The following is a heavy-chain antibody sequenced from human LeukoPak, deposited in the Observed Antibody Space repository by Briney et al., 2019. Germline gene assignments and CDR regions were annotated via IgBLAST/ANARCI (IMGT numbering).Heavy chain of an antibody. CDR2: IYHSGRT. CDR3: ARDSSSGWETDS. J-gene: IGHJ4*02. Sequence: SETLSLTCIVSGHSISSRYYWGWIRQSPAKGLEWIGSIYHSGRTYYNPSLKSRVTISVDTSKNQFSLELSSVIAADTAVYYCARDSSSGWETDSWGQGTLVTVSS. D-gene: IGHD6-19*01. CDR1: GHSISSRYY. V-gene: IGHV4-38-2*02.